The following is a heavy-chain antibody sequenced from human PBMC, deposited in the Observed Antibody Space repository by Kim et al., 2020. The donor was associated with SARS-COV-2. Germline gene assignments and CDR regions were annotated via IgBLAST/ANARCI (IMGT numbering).Heavy chain of an antibody. J-gene: IGHJ4*02. CDR1: GYTFTSYY. Sequence: ASVKVSCKASGYTFTSYYMHWVRQAPGQGLEWMGIINPSGGSTSYAQKFQGRVTMTRDTSTSTVYMELSSLRSEDTAVYYCARVGSSGYYYKSFDYWGQGTLVTVSS. CDR3: ARVGSSGYYYKSFDY. V-gene: IGHV1-46*01. CDR2: INPSGGST. D-gene: IGHD3-22*01.